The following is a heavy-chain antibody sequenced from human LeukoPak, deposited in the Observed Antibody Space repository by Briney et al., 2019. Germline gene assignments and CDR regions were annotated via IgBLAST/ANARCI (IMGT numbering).Heavy chain of an antibody. Sequence: GVLRLSCTASGFPFGDYAMSWVRQAPGKGLGWVGFIRSKAYGGTTEYAASVKGRFTISRDDSKSIAYLQMNSLKTEDTAVYYCTRLRGEYDILTGYHYYYYGMDVWGKGTTVTVSS. J-gene: IGHJ6*04. CDR1: GFPFGDYA. V-gene: IGHV3-49*04. D-gene: IGHD3-9*01. CDR3: TRLRGEYDILTGYHYYYYGMDV. CDR2: IRSKAYGGTT.